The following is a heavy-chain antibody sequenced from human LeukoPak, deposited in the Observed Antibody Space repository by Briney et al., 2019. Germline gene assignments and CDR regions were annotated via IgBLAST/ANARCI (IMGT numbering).Heavy chain of an antibody. D-gene: IGHD3-9*01. J-gene: IGHJ4*02. CDR3: ARRGSGYYSWTFDY. V-gene: IGHV3-9*01. CDR1: GFSFDDYA. CDR2: ISWNSGSI. Sequence: GGSLRLSCAASGFSFDDYAMHWVRQVPGKGLEWVAGISWNSGSIDYVDSVKGRFTISRDNAKNSLYLQMNKLRAEDTAVYYCARRGSGYYSWTFDYWGQGTLVTVSS.